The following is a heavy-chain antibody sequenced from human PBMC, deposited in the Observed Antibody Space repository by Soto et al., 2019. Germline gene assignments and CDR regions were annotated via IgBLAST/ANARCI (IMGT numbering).Heavy chain of an antibody. CDR2: ISYDGSNK. CDR1: GFTFSSYG. V-gene: IGHV3-30*03. D-gene: IGHD1-26*01. J-gene: IGHJ3*02. Sequence: GGSLRLSCAASGFTFSSYGMHWVRQAPGKGLEWVAVISYDGSNKYYADSVKGRFTISRDNSKNTLYLQMNSLRAEDTAVYYCARDGVGPYQDAFDIWGQGTMVTVSS. CDR3: ARDGVGPYQDAFDI.